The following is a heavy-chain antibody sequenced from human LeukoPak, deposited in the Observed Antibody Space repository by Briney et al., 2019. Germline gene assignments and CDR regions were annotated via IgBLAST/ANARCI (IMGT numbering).Heavy chain of an antibody. V-gene: IGHV3-23*01. Sequence: PGGSLRLSCAASGFTFSSYAMSWVRQAPGKGLEWVSAISGSGGSTYYADSVKGRFTISRDNSKNTLYLQMNSLRAEDTAVYYCAKVSGWSYYCYMDVWGKGTTVTVSS. D-gene: IGHD6-19*01. CDR2: ISGSGGST. CDR3: AKVSGWSYYCYMDV. CDR1: GFTFSSYA. J-gene: IGHJ6*03.